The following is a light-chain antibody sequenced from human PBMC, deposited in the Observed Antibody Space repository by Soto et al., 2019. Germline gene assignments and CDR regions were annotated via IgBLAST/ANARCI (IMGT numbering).Light chain of an antibody. CDR2: DTN. V-gene: IGLV1-44*01. J-gene: IGLJ2*01. Sequence: QSVLTQPPSASGTPGQTVTISCSGSSSNIGPNDVHWYRQRSGTAPQILIYDTNQQATGVPDRFSGSRSGTSASLAIHGRQSEDEADYHCAAWEDSLNGPVFGGGTKVTVL. CDR1: SSNIGPND. CDR3: AAWEDSLNGPV.